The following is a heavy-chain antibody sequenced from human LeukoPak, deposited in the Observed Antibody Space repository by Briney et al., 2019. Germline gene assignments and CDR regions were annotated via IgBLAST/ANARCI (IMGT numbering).Heavy chain of an antibody. V-gene: IGHV3-7*05. CDR2: IKQDESEK. J-gene: IGHJ6*02. D-gene: IGHD6-19*01. Sequence: GGSLRLSCIASGFTFRSYWMSWVLQTPEKGLQCVANIKQDESEKVYVDSVKGRFTISSDNAKRSLYLQMNSLRADDTAVYYFSRYPKSRGWSSGMDVGGQGTTVTVSS. CDR3: SRYPKSRGWSSGMDV. CDR1: GFTFRSYW.